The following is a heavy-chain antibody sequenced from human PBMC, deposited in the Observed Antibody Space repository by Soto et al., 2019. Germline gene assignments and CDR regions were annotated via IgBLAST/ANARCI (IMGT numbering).Heavy chain of an antibody. J-gene: IGHJ6*02. Sequence: PGGSLRLSCAASGFTFSSYGMHWVRQAPGKGLEWVAVIWYDGSNKYYADSVKGRFTISRDNSKNTLYLQMNSLRAEDTAVYYCARDLRSMADYYYYYYGMDVWGQGTTVTVSS. D-gene: IGHD3-10*01. CDR2: IWYDGSNK. CDR1: GFTFSSYG. CDR3: ARDLRSMADYYYYYYGMDV. V-gene: IGHV3-33*01.